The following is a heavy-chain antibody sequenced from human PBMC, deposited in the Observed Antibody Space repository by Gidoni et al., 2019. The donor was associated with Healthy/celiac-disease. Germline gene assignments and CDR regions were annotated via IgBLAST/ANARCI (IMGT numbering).Heavy chain of an antibody. Sequence: EVQLLESGGGLVQPGGSLRLSCAASGFTFSSYAMSWVRQAPGKGLEWVSALSGRCGSTYYADSVKGRFTISRDNSKNTLYLQMTSLRAEYTAVYYCAKDAEKTKYGSGSYYSLFDYWGQGTLVTVSS. D-gene: IGHD3-10*01. CDR3: AKDAEKTKYGSGSYYSLFDY. CDR1: GFTFSSYA. V-gene: IGHV3-23*01. J-gene: IGHJ4*02. CDR2: LSGRCGST.